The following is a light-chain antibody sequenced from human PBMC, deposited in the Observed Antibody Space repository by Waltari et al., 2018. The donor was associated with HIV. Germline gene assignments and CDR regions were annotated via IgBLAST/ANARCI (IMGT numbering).Light chain of an antibody. CDR1: SSNIGATYD. CDR2: GNN. CDR3: QSHDRSLAI. J-gene: IGLJ2*01. V-gene: IGLV1-40*01. Sequence: QSELPQPPSVSGAPGQRVTTPCTGSSSNIGATYDVHWLQRLPGTAPTLLIYGNNNRPPGVPDRFSGSRSGTSASLAITGLQAEDEADYYCQSHDRSLAIFGGGTKRTVL.